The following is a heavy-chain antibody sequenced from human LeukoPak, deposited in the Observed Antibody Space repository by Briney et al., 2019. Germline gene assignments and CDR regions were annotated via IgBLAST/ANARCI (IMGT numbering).Heavy chain of an antibody. CDR2: IYYSGST. D-gene: IGHD4-11*01. V-gene: IGHV4-30-4*01. CDR3: GRGGYDYRWFDP. CDR1: DGSIRSGDYF. J-gene: IGHJ5*02. Sequence: SETLSLTCTVFDGSIRSGDYFWSWIRQPPGKGLQWIWYIYYSGSTHYSPSLRSRVTISLDTSKNQFSLKLSYVTAADTAVYYCGRGGYDYRWFDPWGQGTLVTVSS.